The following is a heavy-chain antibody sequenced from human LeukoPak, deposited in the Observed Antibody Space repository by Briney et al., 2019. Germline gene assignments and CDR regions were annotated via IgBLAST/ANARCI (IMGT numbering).Heavy chain of an antibody. CDR1: GYDFRSYT. Sequence: ASVKVSCKTSGYDFRSYTLNWVRQAPAQGLEWMGWINTNTGNPTYAQGFTGRFVFSLDTSVSTAYLQISSLKAEDTAVYYCARDPAPLGYWGQGTLVTVSS. CDR3: ARDPAPLGY. J-gene: IGHJ4*02. CDR2: INTNTGNP. V-gene: IGHV7-4-1*02.